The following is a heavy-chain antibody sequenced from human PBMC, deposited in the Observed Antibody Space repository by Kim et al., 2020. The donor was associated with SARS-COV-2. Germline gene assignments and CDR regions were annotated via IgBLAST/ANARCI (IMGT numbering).Heavy chain of an antibody. J-gene: IGHJ6*03. D-gene: IGHD3-22*01. CDR1: GLTFSSYS. V-gene: IGHV3-21*01. Sequence: GGSLRLSCAASGLTFSSYSMNWVRQAPGKGLEWVSSISSSSSYIYYADSVKGRFTISRDNAKNSLYLQMNSLRAEDTAVYYCARVAITMIVEDYYYYMDVWGKGTTVTVSS. CDR3: ARVAITMIVEDYYYYMDV. CDR2: ISSSSSYI.